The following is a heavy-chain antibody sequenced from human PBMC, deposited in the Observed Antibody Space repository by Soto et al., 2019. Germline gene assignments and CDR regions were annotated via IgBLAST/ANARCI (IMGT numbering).Heavy chain of an antibody. J-gene: IGHJ4*02. V-gene: IGHV3-30-3*01. CDR3: AGDRVYYYDNSGYYNFDY. CDR1: GFIFSNYA. CDR2: VSYDGNNQ. D-gene: IGHD3-22*01. Sequence: QVQLVESGGGVVQPGRSLRVSCAASGFIFSNYAMHWVRQAPGKGLEWVAVVSYDGNNQFYAESVKGRFTISRDSSKTTLYLQMNNLREEDTAVYYCAGDRVYYYDNSGYYNFDYWGQGTLVIGSS.